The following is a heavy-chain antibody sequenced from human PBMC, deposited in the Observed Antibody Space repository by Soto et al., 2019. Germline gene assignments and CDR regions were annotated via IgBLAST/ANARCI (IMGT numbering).Heavy chain of an antibody. D-gene: IGHD1-20*01. CDR1: GYTFTNYA. CDR3: ARDKITGILDD. Sequence: ASVKVSCKASGYTFTNYAMNWVRQAPGQRLEWMGWINAGNGNTKCSQKFQGRVIITRDTSASTAYMELSSLRSEDTAVYYGARDKITGILDDWGQGTLVTVSS. V-gene: IGHV1-3*01. J-gene: IGHJ4*02. CDR2: INAGNGNT.